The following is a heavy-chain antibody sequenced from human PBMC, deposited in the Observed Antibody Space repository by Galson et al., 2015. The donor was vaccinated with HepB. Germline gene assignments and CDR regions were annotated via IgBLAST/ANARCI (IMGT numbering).Heavy chain of an antibody. V-gene: IGHV1-2*02. J-gene: IGHJ4*02. Sequence: SVKVSCKASGYTFTGYYMHWVRQAPGQGLEWMGWINPNSGGTNYAQKFQGRVTTTRDTSISTAYMELSRLRSDDTAVYYCAREGCSSTSCYTAFDYWGQGTLVTVSS. CDR1: GYTFTGYY. D-gene: IGHD2-2*02. CDR3: AREGCSSTSCYTAFDY. CDR2: INPNSGGT.